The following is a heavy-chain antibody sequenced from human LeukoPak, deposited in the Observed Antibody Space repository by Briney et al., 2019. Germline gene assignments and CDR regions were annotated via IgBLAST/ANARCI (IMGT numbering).Heavy chain of an antibody. CDR3: AIDEERGYSTRT. J-gene: IGHJ5*02. Sequence: ASVKVSCKASGYTFTGYYMHWVRQAPGQGLEWMGWINPNSGGTNYAQKFQGRVTMTRDTSISTAYMELSRLRSDDTAVYYCAIDEERGYSTRTWGQGTLVTVSS. CDR2: INPNSGGT. D-gene: IGHD5-12*01. CDR1: GYTFTGYY. V-gene: IGHV1-2*02.